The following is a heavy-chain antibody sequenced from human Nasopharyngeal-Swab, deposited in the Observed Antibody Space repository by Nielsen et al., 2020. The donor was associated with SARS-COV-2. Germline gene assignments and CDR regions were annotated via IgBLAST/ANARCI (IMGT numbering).Heavy chain of an antibody. J-gene: IGHJ4*02. D-gene: IGHD3-16*01. CDR3: AKLRLRLGVGY. V-gene: IGHV3-23*01. Sequence: GESLKTPCAASGFTLSSYVMSWVRQAPGKGLELVSAISGSGGSTYYADSVKGRFTISRDNSKNTLYLQMNSLRAEDTAVYYCAKLRLRLGVGYWGQGTLVTVSS. CDR2: ISGSGGST. CDR1: GFTLSSYV.